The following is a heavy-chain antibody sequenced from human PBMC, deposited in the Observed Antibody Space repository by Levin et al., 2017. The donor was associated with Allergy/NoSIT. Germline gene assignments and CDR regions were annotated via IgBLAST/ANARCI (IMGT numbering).Heavy chain of an antibody. CDR1: GYTFTSYD. D-gene: IGHD4-17*01. CDR3: ARIPHDYGDYGWHPVDY. V-gene: IGHV1-8*01. Sequence: GESLKISCKASGYTFTSYDINWVRQATGQGLEWMGWMNPNSGNTGYAQKFQGRVTMTRNTSISTAYMELSSLRSEDTAVYYCARIPHDYGDYGWHPVDYWGQGTLVTVSS. CDR2: MNPNSGNT. J-gene: IGHJ4*02.